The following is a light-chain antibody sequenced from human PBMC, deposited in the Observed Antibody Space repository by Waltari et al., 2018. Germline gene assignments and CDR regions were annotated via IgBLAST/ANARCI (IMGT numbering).Light chain of an antibody. CDR3: CSYTVSNTLL. CDR1: SSDVGTYKY. CDR2: DVS. Sequence: QSALTQPRSVSGSPGQSVTISCTGTSSDVGTYKYVSWHQQHPGQAPTLLIFDVSKRPSGVPDRFSGSKSGDTASLTISGLQAEDEADYYCCSYTVSNTLLFGGGTKLTVL. J-gene: IGLJ3*02. V-gene: IGLV2-11*01.